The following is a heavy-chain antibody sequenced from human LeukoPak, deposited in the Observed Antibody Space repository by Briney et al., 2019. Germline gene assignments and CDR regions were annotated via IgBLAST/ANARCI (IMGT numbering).Heavy chain of an antibody. D-gene: IGHD2-8*01. V-gene: IGHV3-72*01. J-gene: IGHJ4*02. CDR2: IRNKTKSYTT. CDR3: AKVEGCTNGVCYYYFDY. Sequence: GGSLRLSCAASGFTFSDHYMDWVRQAPGKGLEWVGRIRNKTKSYTTEYAASVKGRFTISRDDSKNSLYLQMNSLKIEDTAVYYCAKVEGCTNGVCYYYFDYWGQGTLVTVSS. CDR1: GFTFSDHY.